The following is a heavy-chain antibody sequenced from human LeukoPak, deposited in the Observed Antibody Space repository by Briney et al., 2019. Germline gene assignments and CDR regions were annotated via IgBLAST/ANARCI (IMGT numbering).Heavy chain of an antibody. Sequence: GGSLRLSCAASGLTVSRNYMSWVRQAPGKGLESVSVIYSAGSTYYADSVRGRFTISRDNAKNTLYLQMNSLRVEDTAVYYCARVGGHWGQGTMVTVSS. D-gene: IGHD3-10*01. CDR3: ARVGGH. CDR1: GLTVSRNY. V-gene: IGHV3-53*01. J-gene: IGHJ3*01. CDR2: IYSAGST.